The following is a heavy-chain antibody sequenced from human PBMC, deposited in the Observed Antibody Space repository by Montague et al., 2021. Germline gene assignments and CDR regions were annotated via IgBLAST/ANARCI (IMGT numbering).Heavy chain of an antibody. Sequence: SLRLSCAASGFTFSNSWMNWVRQAPGKGLEWVANINPDGSAKRQVDSVQGRFTISRDNAKNSLHLQMNSLRAEDTAVYYCVSVGEWGQGTLVTVSS. CDR3: VSVGE. CDR1: GFTFSNSW. J-gene: IGHJ4*02. V-gene: IGHV3-7*01. D-gene: IGHD2-21*01. CDR2: INPDGSAK.